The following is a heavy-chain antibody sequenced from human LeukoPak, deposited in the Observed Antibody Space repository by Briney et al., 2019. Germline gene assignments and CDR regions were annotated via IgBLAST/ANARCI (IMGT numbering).Heavy chain of an antibody. D-gene: IGHD4-17*01. CDR1: GGSFSGYY. CDR3: ARDGGSSTVTTETFDI. Sequence: SETLSLTCAVYGGSFSGYYWSWIRQPPGKGLEWIGEINHSGSTNYNPSLKSRVTISVDTSKNQFSLKLSSVTAADTAVYYCARDGGSSTVTTETFDIWGQGTMVTVSS. V-gene: IGHV4-34*01. J-gene: IGHJ3*02. CDR2: INHSGST.